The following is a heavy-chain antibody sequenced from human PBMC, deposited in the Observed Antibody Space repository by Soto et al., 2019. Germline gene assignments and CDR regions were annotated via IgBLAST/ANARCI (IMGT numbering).Heavy chain of an antibody. J-gene: IGHJ5*02. Sequence: QVQLQQWGAGLLKPSETLSLTCAVYGGSFSGYYWSWIRQPPGKGVGWIGEINHSGSTNYNPSLKRRVTISVDTSKNQFSLKLSSVTAADTAVYYCAIGPVPPKTQQLRGFDPWGQGTLVTVSS. CDR3: AIGPVPPKTQQLRGFDP. V-gene: IGHV4-34*01. D-gene: IGHD6-13*01. CDR1: GGSFSGYY. CDR2: INHSGST.